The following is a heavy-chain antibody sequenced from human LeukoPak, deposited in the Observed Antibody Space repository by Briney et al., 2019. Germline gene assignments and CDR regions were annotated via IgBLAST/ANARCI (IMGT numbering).Heavy chain of an antibody. V-gene: IGHV3-30*01. CDR3: ARAHQKHYYGSGSYFWFDP. CDR1: GFTFSNYA. Sequence: GGSLRLSCAASGFTFSNYAMHWVRQAPGKGLEWVAVIANDGRDKKYADSAKGRFTISRDNSKNTLYLQMNSLRTEDTAVYYCARAHQKHYYGSGSYFWFDPWGQGTLVTVSS. J-gene: IGHJ5*02. CDR2: IANDGRDK. D-gene: IGHD3-10*01.